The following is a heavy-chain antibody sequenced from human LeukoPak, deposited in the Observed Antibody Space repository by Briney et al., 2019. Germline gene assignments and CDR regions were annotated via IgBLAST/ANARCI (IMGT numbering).Heavy chain of an antibody. V-gene: IGHV4-30-4*01. D-gene: IGHD3-10*01. J-gene: IGHJ4*02. CDR3: ARGRDYGSGSDY. CDR2: IYYSGST. CDR1: GGSISSGDYY. Sequence: KPSETLSLTCTVSGGSISSGDYYWSWIRQPPGKGLEWIGYIYYSGSTYYNPSLKSRVTISVDTSKNQFSLKLSSVTAADTAVYYCARGRDYGSGSDYWGQGTLVTVSS.